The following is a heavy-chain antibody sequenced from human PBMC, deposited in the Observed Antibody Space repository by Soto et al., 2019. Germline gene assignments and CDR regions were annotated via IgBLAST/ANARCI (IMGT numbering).Heavy chain of an antibody. J-gene: IGHJ4*02. CDR2: ISWNSGSI. CDR3: AKDGFGGGVIVIPYYFDY. D-gene: IGHD3-16*02. V-gene: IGHV3-9*01. CDR1: GFTFDDYA. Sequence: EVQLVESGGGLVQPGRSLRLSCAASGFTFDDYAMHWVRQAPGKGLEWVSGISWNSGSIGYADSVKGRFTISRDNAKNSLYLQMNSLRAEDTALYYCAKDGFGGGVIVIPYYFDYWGQGTLVTVSS.